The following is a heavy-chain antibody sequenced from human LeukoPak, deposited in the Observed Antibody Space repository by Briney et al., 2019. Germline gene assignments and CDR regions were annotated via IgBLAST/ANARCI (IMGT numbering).Heavy chain of an antibody. V-gene: IGHV3-53*01. J-gene: IGHJ4*02. Sequence: GGSLRLSCAASGFTVSSNYMSWVRQAPGKGLEWVSVIYSGGSTYYADSVKGRFTISRGNSKNTLYLQMNSLRAEDTAVYYCARVVTGDYFDYWGQGTLVTVSS. CDR2: IYSGGST. D-gene: IGHD2-21*02. CDR1: GFTVSSNY. CDR3: ARVVTGDYFDY.